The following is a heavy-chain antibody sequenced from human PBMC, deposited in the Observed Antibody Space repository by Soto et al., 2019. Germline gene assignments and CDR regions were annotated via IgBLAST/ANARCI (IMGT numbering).Heavy chain of an antibody. V-gene: IGHV3-21*01. J-gene: IGHJ6*02. CDR2: ISSSSSYI. Sequence: SLGLSCASSGVTFSSYSMNWVRQAPGKGLEWVSSISSSSSYIYYADSVKGRFTISRDNAKNSLYLQMNSLRAEDTAVYYCARGSMRGYYGMDVWGQGTTVTVSS. CDR1: GVTFSSYS. CDR3: ARGSMRGYYGMDV. D-gene: IGHD3-16*01.